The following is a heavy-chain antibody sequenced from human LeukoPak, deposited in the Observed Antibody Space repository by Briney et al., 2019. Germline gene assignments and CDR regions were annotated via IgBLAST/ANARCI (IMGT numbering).Heavy chain of an antibody. D-gene: IGHD3-22*01. CDR3: ASAYYYDSSGPDWYFDL. CDR1: GGSISSYY. J-gene: IGHJ2*01. Sequence: SETLSLTCTVSGGSISSYYWSWIRQPPGKGLEWIGYIYYSGSTNYNPSLKSRVTISVDTSKNQFSLKLSFVTAADTAVYYCASAYYYDSSGPDWYFDLWGRGTLVTVSS. CDR2: IYYSGST. V-gene: IGHV4-59*01.